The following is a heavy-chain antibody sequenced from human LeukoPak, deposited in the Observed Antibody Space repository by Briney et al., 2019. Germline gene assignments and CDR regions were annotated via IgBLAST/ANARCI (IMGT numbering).Heavy chain of an antibody. CDR3: AGQGVIISYFDY. V-gene: IGHV4-39*01. J-gene: IGHJ4*02. CDR1: GGSISSSTYL. Sequence: PSETLSLTCTVSGGSISSSTYLWGWIRQPPGEGLEWIGSIFYSGSTYYSPSLKSRVTVSVDTSNNQFSLRLSSVTAADTAVYFCAGQGVIISYFDYWGQGALVTVSS. D-gene: IGHD3-10*01. CDR2: IFYSGST.